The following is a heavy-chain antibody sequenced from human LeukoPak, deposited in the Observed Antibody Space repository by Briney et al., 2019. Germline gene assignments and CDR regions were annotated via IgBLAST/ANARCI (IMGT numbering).Heavy chain of an antibody. CDR1: GDSISSSSSY. V-gene: IGHV4-39*07. D-gene: IGHD3-10*01. CDR2: IYYSGST. Sequence: PSETLSLTCTVSGDSISSSSSYWGWIRQPPGEGLEWIGSIYYSGSTYYNTSLKSRVTISVDTSKNQFSLRLNSVTAADTAVYYCAREKATTRWFGKTTYYMDVWGKGTTVTISS. J-gene: IGHJ6*03. CDR3: AREKATTRWFGKTTYYMDV.